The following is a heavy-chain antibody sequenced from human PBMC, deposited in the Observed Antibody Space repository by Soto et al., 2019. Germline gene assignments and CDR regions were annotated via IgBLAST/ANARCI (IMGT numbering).Heavy chain of an antibody. CDR3: ARERDGYNYFYY. J-gene: IGHJ4*02. Sequence: SVKVSCKASGGTFSSYAISWVRQAPGQGLEWMGGIIPIFGTANYAQKFQGRVTITADESTSTAYMELSSLRSEDTAVYYCARERDGYNYFYYWGQGTLVTVSS. CDR1: GGTFSSYA. V-gene: IGHV1-69*13. CDR2: IIPIFGTA. D-gene: IGHD5-12*01.